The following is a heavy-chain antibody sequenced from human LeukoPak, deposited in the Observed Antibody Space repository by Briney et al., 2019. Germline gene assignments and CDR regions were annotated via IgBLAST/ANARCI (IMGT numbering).Heavy chain of an antibody. J-gene: IGHJ4*02. Sequence: PGGSLRLSCAASGTTFNNYARRCVRQAPGKGLEWVSLIRGSTYYADSVKGRFTISRDNSQNTLYLQRNSLRAEDTALYYCAKCLGCSTDCWGQGTLVTVSS. D-gene: IGHD2-21*01. CDR2: IRGST. CDR1: GTTFNNYA. CDR3: AKCLGCSTDC. V-gene: IGHV3-23*01.